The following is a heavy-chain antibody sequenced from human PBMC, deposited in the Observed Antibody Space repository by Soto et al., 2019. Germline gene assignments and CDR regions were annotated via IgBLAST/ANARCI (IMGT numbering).Heavy chain of an antibody. J-gene: IGHJ6*02. CDR1: GFTFSSYE. CDR2: ISSSGSTI. Sequence: GSLRLSCAASGFTFSSYEMNWVRQAPGKGLEWVSYISSSGSTIYYADSVKGRFTISRDNAKNSLYLQMNSLRAEDTAVYYCARDFYYYGSGCMDVWGQGTTVTVSS. CDR3: ARDFYYYGSGCMDV. V-gene: IGHV3-48*03. D-gene: IGHD3-10*01.